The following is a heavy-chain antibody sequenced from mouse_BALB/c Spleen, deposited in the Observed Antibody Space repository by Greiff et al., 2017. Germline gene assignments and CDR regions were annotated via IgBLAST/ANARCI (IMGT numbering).Heavy chain of an antibody. D-gene: IGHD2-10*02. CDR1: GFTFSSYA. J-gene: IGHJ3*01. CDR3: ARDLGLEYGTYWFAY. Sequence: EVMLVESGGGLVKPGGSLKLSCAASGFTFSSYAMSWVRQSPEKWLEWVAEISSGGSYTYYPYTVTGRFTISRDNAKNTLYLEMSSLRSEDTAMYYCARDLGLEYGTYWFAYWGQGTLVTVSA. CDR2: ISSGGSYT. V-gene: IGHV5-9-4*01.